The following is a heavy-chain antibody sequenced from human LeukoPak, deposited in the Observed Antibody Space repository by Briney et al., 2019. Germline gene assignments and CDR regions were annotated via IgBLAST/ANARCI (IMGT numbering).Heavy chain of an antibody. Sequence: GASVKVSCKASGYTLTGYYMHCVRQAPGQGLEWMGWINPNSGGTNYAQKFQGRVTMTRDTSISTAYMELSRLRSDDTAVYYCARVLSSSGYYSTLDSAFDIWGQGTMVTVSS. CDR3: ARVLSSSGYYSTLDSAFDI. D-gene: IGHD3-22*01. CDR2: INPNSGGT. CDR1: GYTLTGYY. V-gene: IGHV1-2*02. J-gene: IGHJ3*02.